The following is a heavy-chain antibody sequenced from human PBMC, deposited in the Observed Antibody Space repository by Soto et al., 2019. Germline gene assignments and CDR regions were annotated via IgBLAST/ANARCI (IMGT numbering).Heavy chain of an antibody. V-gene: IGHV3-13*01. CDR1: GFTFSNYD. J-gene: IGHJ3*02. CDR2: INVAGNT. CDR3: TRTADFTSAFDI. D-gene: IGHD2-21*02. Sequence: GGSLRLSCAASGFTFSNYDMHWVRQATGKGLQWVANINVAGNTYYPVSVKGRFTISRENAKNSLYLHISSLSAEDTAVYYCTRTADFTSAFDIWGQGTMVTVSS.